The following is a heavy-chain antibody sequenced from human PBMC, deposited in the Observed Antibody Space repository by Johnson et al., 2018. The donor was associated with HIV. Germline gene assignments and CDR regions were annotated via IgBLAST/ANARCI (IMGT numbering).Heavy chain of an antibody. CDR2: ISYDGSNK. Sequence: QVQLVESGGGVVRPGGSLRLSCAASGFTFSSYAMHWVRQAPGQGLEWVAVISYDGSNKYSADSVKGRFPISRDNSKNTLSLQMNSLRAEDTAVYYCARESGPSSDAFDIWGQGTMVTVSS. D-gene: IGHD1-26*01. J-gene: IGHJ3*02. V-gene: IGHV3-30-3*01. CDR1: GFTFSSYA. CDR3: ARESGPSSDAFDI.